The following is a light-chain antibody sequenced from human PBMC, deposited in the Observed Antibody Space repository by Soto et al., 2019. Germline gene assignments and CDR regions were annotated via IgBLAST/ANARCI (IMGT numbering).Light chain of an antibody. J-gene: IGKJ3*01. V-gene: IGKV3-20*01. CDR2: AAS. CDR3: QQYGGSPFT. Sequence: EIVLTQSTCTLSLSAGERATLSCWASQSVSNNYLAWYQQKHGQAPRLLIYAASTRATGVPDRFSGTGSGTDFALTISRLETDDSAVYYCQQYGGSPFTFGPGTKVDIK. CDR1: QSVSNNY.